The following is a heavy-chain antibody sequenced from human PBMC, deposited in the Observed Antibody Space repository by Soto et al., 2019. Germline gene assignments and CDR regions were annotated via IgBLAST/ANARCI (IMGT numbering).Heavy chain of an antibody. D-gene: IGHD6-25*01. CDR3: ATAVRLGYYFDY. V-gene: IGHV1-24*01. CDR2: FDPEDGET. J-gene: IGHJ4*02. CDR1: GYTLTELS. Sequence: ASVKVSCKVSGYTLTELSMHWVRQAPGKGLEWMGGFDPEDGETIYAQKFQGRVTMTEDTSTDTAYMELSSLRSEDTAVYYCATAVRLGYYFDYWGQGTLDTVSS.